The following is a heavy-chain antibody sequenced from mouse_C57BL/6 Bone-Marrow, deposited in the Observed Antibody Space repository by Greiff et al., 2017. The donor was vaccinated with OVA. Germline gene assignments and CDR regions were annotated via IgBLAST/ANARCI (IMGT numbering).Heavy chain of an antibody. CDR3: ARGVDYDYDVRFFAY. J-gene: IGHJ3*01. D-gene: IGHD2-4*01. CDR2: IYPGDGDT. V-gene: IGHV1-82*01. CDR1: GYAFSSSW. Sequence: QVQLQQSGPELVKPGASVKISCKASGYAFSSSWMNWVKQRPGKGLEWIGRIYPGDGDTNYNGKFKGKATLTADKSSSTAYMLLSSLTSEDSAVYFCARGVDYDYDVRFFAYWGQGTLVTVSA.